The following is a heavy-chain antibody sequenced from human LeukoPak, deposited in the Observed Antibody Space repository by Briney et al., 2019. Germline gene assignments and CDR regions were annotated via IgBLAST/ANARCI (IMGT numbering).Heavy chain of an antibody. D-gene: IGHD6-19*01. CDR3: ARVRYTSGWYRN. J-gene: IGHJ4*02. V-gene: IGHV3-66*01. Sequence: QAGGSLRLSCAASGFTVSSNYMSWVRQAPGKGLEWVSVIYSGGSTFYADSVQGRFTISRDNSNNTLFLQMNRLRVEDTAVYYCARVRYTSGWYRNWGQGTLVAVSS. CDR2: IYSGGST. CDR1: GFTVSSNY.